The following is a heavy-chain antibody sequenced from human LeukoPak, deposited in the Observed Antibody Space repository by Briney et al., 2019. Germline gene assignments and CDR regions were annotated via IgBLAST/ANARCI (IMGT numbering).Heavy chain of an antibody. CDR2: ISYDGSNK. CDR3: AKDRITMIFYGMDV. CDR1: GFTFSSYG. Sequence: GGSLRLSCAASGFTFSSYGMHWVRQAPGKGLEWVAVISYDGSNKYYADSVKGRFTISRDNSKNTLYLQMNSLRAEDTAVYYCAKDRITMIFYGMDVWGQGTLVTVSS. D-gene: IGHD3-22*01. J-gene: IGHJ6*02. V-gene: IGHV3-30*18.